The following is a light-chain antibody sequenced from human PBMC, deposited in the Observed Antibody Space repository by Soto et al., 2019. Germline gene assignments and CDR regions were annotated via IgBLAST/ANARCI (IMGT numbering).Light chain of an antibody. CDR2: KAS. V-gene: IGKV1-5*03. Sequence: DIQMTQSPSTLSASVGDRVTITCRASQSISSWLAWYQQKPGKAPKLLIYKASSLESGVPSRFSGSGSGREFTHAISRMQPDDFATYCCQQYNSYWTFVQGTKVEIK. CDR1: QSISSW. J-gene: IGKJ1*01. CDR3: QQYNSYWT.